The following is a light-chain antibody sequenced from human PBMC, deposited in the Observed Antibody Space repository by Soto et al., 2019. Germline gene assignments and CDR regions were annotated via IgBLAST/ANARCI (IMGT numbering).Light chain of an antibody. V-gene: IGLV4-69*01. CDR2: LNSDGSH. CDR1: SGHSSYA. CDR3: QTWGTGFSVV. J-gene: IGLJ2*01. Sequence: QPVLTQSPSASASLGASVKLTCTLSSGHSSYAIAWHQQQPEKGPRYLMKLNSDGSHNKGDGIPDRFSGSSSGAERYLTISSLQSEDEADYYCQTWGTGFSVVFGGATKLTVL.